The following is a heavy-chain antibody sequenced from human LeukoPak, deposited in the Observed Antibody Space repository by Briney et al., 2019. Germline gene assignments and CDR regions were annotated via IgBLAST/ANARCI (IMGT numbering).Heavy chain of an antibody. J-gene: IGHJ6*04. CDR2: IYHSGST. CDR1: GYSLNSGYY. CDR3: ARQIHDFWTSGALGPMDV. V-gene: IGHV4-38-2*01. D-gene: IGHD3-3*01. Sequence: SETLSLTCAVSGYSLNSGYYWGWIRQPPGKGLEWIGSIYHSGSTYYNPSLQSRVTISVDTSKNQFSLKLSSVTAADTAVYYCARQIHDFWTSGALGPMDVWGKGTTVTVSS.